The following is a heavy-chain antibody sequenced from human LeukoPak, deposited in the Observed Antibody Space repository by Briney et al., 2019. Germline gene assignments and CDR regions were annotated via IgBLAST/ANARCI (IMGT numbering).Heavy chain of an antibody. Sequence: SETLSLTCTGSGGSISSYYWSWIRQPPGKGLEWIGYIYYSGSTNYNPSLKRRVTISVDTSKNQFSLKLSSVTAADTAVYYCARIYGRDAFDIWGQGTMVTVSS. CDR2: IYYSGST. CDR3: ARIYGRDAFDI. J-gene: IGHJ3*02. D-gene: IGHD2/OR15-2a*01. V-gene: IGHV4-59*01. CDR1: GGSISSYY.